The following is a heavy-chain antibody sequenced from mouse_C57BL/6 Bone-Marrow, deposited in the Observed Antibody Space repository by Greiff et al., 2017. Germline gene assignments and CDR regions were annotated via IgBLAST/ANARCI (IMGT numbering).Heavy chain of an antibody. CDR2: SRNKANDYTT. CDR1: GFTFSDFY. J-gene: IGHJ4*01. D-gene: IGHD1-1*01. CDR3: ARDAAYGSSYDAMDY. Sequence: EVQLVESGGGLVQSGRSLRLSCATSGFTFSDFYMEWVRQAPGKGLEWIAASRNKANDYTTEYSASVKGRFIVSRDTSQSILYLQMNALRAEDTAIYYCARDAAYGSSYDAMDYWGQGTSVTVSS. V-gene: IGHV7-1*01.